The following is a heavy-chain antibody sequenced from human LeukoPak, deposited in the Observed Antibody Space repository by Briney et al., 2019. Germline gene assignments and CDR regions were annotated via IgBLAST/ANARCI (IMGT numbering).Heavy chain of an antibody. CDR2: IYYSGST. D-gene: IGHD3-9*01. J-gene: IGHJ4*02. CDR1: GGSISSYY. Sequence: PSETLSLTCTVSGGSISSYYWSWIRQPPGKGLEWIGYIYYSGSTNYNPSLQSRVTISIDTSKNQFSLKLSSVTAADTAVYYCARDSDILTGYSLGYFDYWGQGTLVTVSS. V-gene: IGHV4-59*01. CDR3: ARDSDILTGYSLGYFDY.